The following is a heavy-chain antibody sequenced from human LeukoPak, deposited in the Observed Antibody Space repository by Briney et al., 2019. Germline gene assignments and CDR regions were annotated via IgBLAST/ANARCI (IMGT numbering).Heavy chain of an antibody. Sequence: GGSLRLSCTASGFTFSTYAMNWVRQAPGKGLEWVSSISSGSTYIYYGDSLKGRFTISRDNAKNSLYLQMNSLRAEDTAVYYCARRVASANDAFDIWGQGTMVTVSS. D-gene: IGHD6-13*01. CDR3: ARRVASANDAFDI. V-gene: IGHV3-21*01. J-gene: IGHJ3*02. CDR1: GFTFSTYA. CDR2: ISSGSTYI.